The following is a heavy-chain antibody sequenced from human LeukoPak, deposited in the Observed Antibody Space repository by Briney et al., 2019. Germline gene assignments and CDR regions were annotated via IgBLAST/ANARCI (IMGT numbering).Heavy chain of an antibody. V-gene: IGHV3-23*01. D-gene: IGHD2-2*01. Sequence: GGSLRLSCAASGFTFSSYAMSWVRQAPGKGLEWVSAISGSGGRTYYADSVKGRFTISRDNSKNTLYLQMNSLRAEDTAVYYCAKVGPCSSTSCYYYYYYGMDVWGQGTTVTVSS. CDR3: AKVGPCSSTSCYYYYYYGMDV. J-gene: IGHJ6*02. CDR1: GFTFSSYA. CDR2: ISGSGGRT.